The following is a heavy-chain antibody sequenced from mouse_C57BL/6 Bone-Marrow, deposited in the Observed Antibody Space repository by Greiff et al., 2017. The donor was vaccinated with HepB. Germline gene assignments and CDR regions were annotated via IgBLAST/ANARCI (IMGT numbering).Heavy chain of an antibody. CDR2: INPYNGGT. D-gene: IGHD1-1*01. CDR1: GYTFTDYY. Sequence: VQLQQSGPVLVKPGASVKMSCKASGYTFTDYYTNWVKQSHGKSLEWIGVINPYNGGTSYNQKFKGKATLTVDKSSSTAYMELNSLTSEDSAVYYCARITTVVAPYYYAMDYWGQGTSVTVSS. J-gene: IGHJ4*01. CDR3: ARITTVVAPYYYAMDY. V-gene: IGHV1-19*01.